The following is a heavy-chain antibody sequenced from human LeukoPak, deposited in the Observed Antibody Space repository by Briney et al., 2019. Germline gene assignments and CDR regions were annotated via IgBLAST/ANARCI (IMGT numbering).Heavy chain of an antibody. CDR1: GYTFTSNY. V-gene: IGHV1-46*01. J-gene: IGHJ5*02. CDR2: ISPSGGST. D-gene: IGHD5-24*01. Sequence: ASVKVSCKAFGYTFTSNYMHWVRQAPGQGLECMGVISPSGGSTSCAQKFQGRVTLTRDMSTSTDYLELSSLRSEDTAVHYCARDNSVRDAAWWFNPWGQGTLVTVSS. CDR3: ARDNSVRDAAWWFNP.